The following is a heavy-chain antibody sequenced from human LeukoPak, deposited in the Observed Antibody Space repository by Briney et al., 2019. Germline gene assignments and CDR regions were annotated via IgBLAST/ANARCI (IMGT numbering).Heavy chain of an antibody. J-gene: IGHJ1*01. Sequence: SVNVPYKASGRIFNIYAIIWVRHAPGQGLEWMGGIISIFSTGNYAQKYKGKVTITTDESTSTAYMELSSLRSKDTAVYYCASQDIVVVPAAIIWGYFQHWGQGTLVTVSS. V-gene: IGHV1-69*05. CDR2: IISIFSTG. CDR1: GRIFNIYA. D-gene: IGHD2-2*02. CDR3: ASQDIVVVPAAIIWGYFQH.